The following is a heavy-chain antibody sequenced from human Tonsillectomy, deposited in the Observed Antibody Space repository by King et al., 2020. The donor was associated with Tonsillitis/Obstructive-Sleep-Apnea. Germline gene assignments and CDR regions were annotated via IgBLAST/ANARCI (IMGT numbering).Heavy chain of an antibody. CDR1: GGTFSSYA. J-gene: IGHJ6*03. Sequence: QLVQSGAEVKKPGSSVKVSCKASGGTFSSYAISWVRQAPGQGLEWMGGIIPIFGAPNYAQKVQGRVTITADESTSTAYMELSSLRSEDTAVYYCARDLYSTYYYYMDVWGKGTTVTVSS. CDR3: ARDLYSTYYYYMDV. V-gene: IGHV1-69*01. CDR2: IIPIFGAP. D-gene: IGHD3-16*01.